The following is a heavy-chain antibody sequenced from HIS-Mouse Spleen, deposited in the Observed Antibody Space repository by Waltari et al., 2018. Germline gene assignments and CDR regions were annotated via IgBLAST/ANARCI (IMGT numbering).Heavy chain of an antibody. V-gene: IGHV4-34*01. CDR1: GGSFSGYS. D-gene: IGHD1-26*01. J-gene: IGHJ4*02. Sequence: QVQLQQWGAGLLKPSETLSRTCAVYGGSFSGYSWSWIRQPPGTGLEWIGEINHRGSTNYNPSLKSRVTISVDTSKNQFSLKLSSVTAADTAVYYCARMGPASGSYGDYWGQGTLVTVSS. CDR3: ARMGPASGSYGDY. CDR2: INHRGST.